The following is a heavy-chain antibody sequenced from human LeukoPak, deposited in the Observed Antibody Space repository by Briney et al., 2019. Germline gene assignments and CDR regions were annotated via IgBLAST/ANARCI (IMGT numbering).Heavy chain of an antibody. V-gene: IGHV3-23*01. CDR1: GFTFSSYG. CDR3: AKARSTTVTTFGSDY. J-gene: IGHJ4*02. CDR2: ISGSGGST. D-gene: IGHD4-17*01. Sequence: TGGSLRLSCAASGFTFSSYGMSWVRQAPGKGLEWVSAISGSGGSTYYADSVKGRFTISRDNSKNTLYLQMNSLRAEDTAVYYCAKARSTTVTTFGSDYWGQGTLVTVSS.